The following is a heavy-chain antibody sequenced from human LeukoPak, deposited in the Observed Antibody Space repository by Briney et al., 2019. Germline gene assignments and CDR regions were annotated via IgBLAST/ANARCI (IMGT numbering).Heavy chain of an antibody. CDR2: ISGSGGST. Sequence: PGGSLRLSCAASGFTLSSYAISWVRQAPGKGLEWVSAISGSGGSTYYADSVKGRFTISRDNSENTLYLQMNSLRAEDTAVYYCAKEGDFYGSGSSAEYFQHWGQGTLVTVSS. CDR1: GFTLSSYA. D-gene: IGHD3-10*01. J-gene: IGHJ1*01. V-gene: IGHV3-23*01. CDR3: AKEGDFYGSGSSAEYFQH.